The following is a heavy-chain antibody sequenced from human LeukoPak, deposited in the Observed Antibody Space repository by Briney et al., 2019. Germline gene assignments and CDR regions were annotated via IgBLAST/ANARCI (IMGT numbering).Heavy chain of an antibody. J-gene: IGHJ4*02. CDR2: IYPGDSDT. CDR1: GYSLTRYW. D-gene: IGHD6-19*01. CDR3: ARLQYSSAWGDYFDY. Sequence: GESLKISCKGSGYSLTRYWIGWVRQMPGKGLEWMGIIYPGDSDTRYSPSFQGQVTISADKSISTAYLQWSSLKASDTAIYYCARLQYSSAWGDYFDYWGQGTLVNVSS. V-gene: IGHV5-51*01.